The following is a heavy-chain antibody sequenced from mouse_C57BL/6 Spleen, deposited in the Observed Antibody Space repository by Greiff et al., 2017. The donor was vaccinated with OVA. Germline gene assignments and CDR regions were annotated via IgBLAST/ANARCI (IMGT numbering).Heavy chain of an antibody. D-gene: IGHD1-1*01. CDR2: ISSGGSYT. CDR3: ATVVATPSWFAY. CDR1: GFTFSSYG. Sequence: DVKLVESGGDLVKPGGSLKLSCAASGFTFSSYGMSWVRQTPDKRLEWVATISSGGSYTYYPDSVKGRFTISRDNAKNTLYLQMSSLKSEDTAMYYCATVVATPSWFAYWGQGTLVTVSA. J-gene: IGHJ3*01. V-gene: IGHV5-6*02.